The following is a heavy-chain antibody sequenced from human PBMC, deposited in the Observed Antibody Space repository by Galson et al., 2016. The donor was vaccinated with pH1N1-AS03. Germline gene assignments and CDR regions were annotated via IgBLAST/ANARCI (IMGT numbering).Heavy chain of an antibody. J-gene: IGHJ4*02. Sequence: SVKVSCKASGYTFITYFIHWVRQAPGQGLEWMGMIHPSSGAVTYAQKFQGRVTMTRDTSTSTVYMDLSSLRSDDTAVYFCARDKIAVASSYFDFWGQGTLVTVSS. CDR1: GYTFITYF. D-gene: IGHD6-19*01. V-gene: IGHV1-46*01. CDR2: IHPSSGAV. CDR3: ARDKIAVASSYFDF.